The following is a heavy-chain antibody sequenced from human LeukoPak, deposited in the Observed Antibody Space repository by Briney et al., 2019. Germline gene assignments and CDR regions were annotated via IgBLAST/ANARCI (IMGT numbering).Heavy chain of an antibody. V-gene: IGHV1-18*01. D-gene: IGHD3-22*01. Sequence: ASVKVSCKASGYTFNSYGISWVRQAPGQGLEWMGWISAYNGNTNYAQKLQGRVTMTTDTSTSTAYMELSSLRSEDTAVYYCARVRPETDTYYYDSSGYQNPYYFDYWGQGTLVTVSS. CDR2: ISAYNGNT. CDR3: ARVRPETDTYYYDSSGYQNPYYFDY. J-gene: IGHJ4*02. CDR1: GYTFNSYG.